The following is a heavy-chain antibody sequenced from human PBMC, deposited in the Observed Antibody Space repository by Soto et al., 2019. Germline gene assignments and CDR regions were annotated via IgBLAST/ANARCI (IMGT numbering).Heavy chain of an antibody. Sequence: GGSLTLSCAACGFSFSTSSMAWVRQPPGKGLEWVSAISPSASDTLYADSVKGRFTISRDNSQNTLFLQMTSLRADDTAVYYCAKGGYTFAYEWGQGA. CDR2: ISPSASDT. CDR1: GFSFSTSS. V-gene: IGHV3-23*01. CDR3: AKGGYTFAYE. D-gene: IGHD5-18*01. J-gene: IGHJ4*02.